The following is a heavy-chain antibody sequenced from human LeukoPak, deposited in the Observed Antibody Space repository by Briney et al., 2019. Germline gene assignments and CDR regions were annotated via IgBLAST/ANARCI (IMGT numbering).Heavy chain of an antibody. V-gene: IGHV1-2*02. J-gene: IGHJ4*02. D-gene: IGHD6-13*01. Sequence: ASVKVSCKASGYTFTGYYMHWVRQAPGQGLEWMGWIDPNSGGTNYAQKFQGRVTMTRDTSISTAYMDLSRLRSDDTAVYYCARECGYSSSWYEWGQGTLVTVSS. CDR1: GYTFTGYY. CDR2: IDPNSGGT. CDR3: ARECGYSSSWYE.